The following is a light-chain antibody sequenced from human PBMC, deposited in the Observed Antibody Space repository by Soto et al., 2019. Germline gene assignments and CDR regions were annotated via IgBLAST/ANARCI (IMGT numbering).Light chain of an antibody. J-gene: IGKJ4*01. CDR2: GAS. CDR3: QQYGSSPRLT. CDR1: QSVSSSC. V-gene: IGKV3-20*01. Sequence: EIVLTQSPGTPSLSPGERATLSCRASQSVSSSCLAWYQQKPGQAPRLLIYGASSRATGIPDRFSGSGSGTDFTLTISRLEPEDFAVYYCQQYGSSPRLTFGGGTKGDTK.